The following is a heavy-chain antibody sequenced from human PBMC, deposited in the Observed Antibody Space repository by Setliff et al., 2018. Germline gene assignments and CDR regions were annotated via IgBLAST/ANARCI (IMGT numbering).Heavy chain of an antibody. CDR1: GFTFSSYW. CDR3: ARDGGEY. CDR2: IKQDGSDK. D-gene: IGHD3-16*01. Sequence: LRLSCAASGFTFSSYWMSWVRQAPGKGLEWVANIKQDGSDKYYVDSVKGRFTISRDNSKSTLYLQMNSLRAEDTAVYYCARDGGEYWGQGTLVTVSS. V-gene: IGHV3-7*01. J-gene: IGHJ4*02.